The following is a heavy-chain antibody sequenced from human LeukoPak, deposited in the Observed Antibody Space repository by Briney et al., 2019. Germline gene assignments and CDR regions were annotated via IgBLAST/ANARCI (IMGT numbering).Heavy chain of an antibody. D-gene: IGHD3-22*01. CDR1: GGSISSSNW. Sequence: SETLSLTCAVSGGSISSSNWWSWVRQPPGKGLEWIGEIYHSGSTNYNPSLKSRVTISVDKSKNQFSLKLSSVTAADTAVYYCARDLFTYYYDSSGYYYFDYWGQGTLVTVSS. J-gene: IGHJ4*02. CDR3: ARDLFTYYYDSSGYYYFDY. CDR2: IYHSGST. V-gene: IGHV4-4*02.